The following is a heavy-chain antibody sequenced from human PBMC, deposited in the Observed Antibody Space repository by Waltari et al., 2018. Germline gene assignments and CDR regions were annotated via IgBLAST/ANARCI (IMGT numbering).Heavy chain of an antibody. V-gene: IGHV1-8*03. Sequence: QVQLVQSGAEVKKPGASVKVSCKASGYTFTSYDINWLRPATGHGLGWMGWMNPNSGNTDYAQKVQGRGTITRNTAISTAYMELSSLRSEDTAVYDCARVSSYYDFWSGYNAGGFDYWGQGTLVTVSS. J-gene: IGHJ4*02. CDR1: GYTFTSYD. CDR3: ARVSSYYDFWSGYNAGGFDY. CDR2: MNPNSGNT. D-gene: IGHD3-3*01.